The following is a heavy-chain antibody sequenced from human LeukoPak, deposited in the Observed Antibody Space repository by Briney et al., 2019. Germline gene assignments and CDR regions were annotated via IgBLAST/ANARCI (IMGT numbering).Heavy chain of an antibody. CDR3: ANLYYDILTGYAYYFDY. CDR2: ISGSGGST. D-gene: IGHD3-9*01. Sequence: GGSLRLSCAASGFTFSSYWMNWARQAPGKGLEWVSAISGSGGSTYYADSVKGRFTISRDNSKNTLYLQMNSLRAEDTAVYYCANLYYDILTGYAYYFDYWGQGTLVTVSS. V-gene: IGHV3-23*01. J-gene: IGHJ4*02. CDR1: GFTFSSYW.